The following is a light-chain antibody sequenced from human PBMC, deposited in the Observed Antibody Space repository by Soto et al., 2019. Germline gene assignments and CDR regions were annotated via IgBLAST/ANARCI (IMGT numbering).Light chain of an antibody. CDR2: EVS. CDR1: SSDVGGYNY. Sequence: QSALTQPASVSGSPGQSITISCTGSSSDVGGYNYVSWYQQHPGKAPKLMIYEVSNRPSGVSNRFSGSKSGNTASLTISGLQDEDEADYYCSSYTRTTLVVFGGGTQLTVL. J-gene: IGLJ2*01. CDR3: SSYTRTTLVV. V-gene: IGLV2-14*01.